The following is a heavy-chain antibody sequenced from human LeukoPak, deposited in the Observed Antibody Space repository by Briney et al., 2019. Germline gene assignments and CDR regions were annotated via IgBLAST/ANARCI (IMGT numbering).Heavy chain of an antibody. Sequence: GGSLTLSCAASGFTFSSYAMSWVRQAPGKGLEWVSAVSGSGGSTYYADSVKGRFTISRDNAKNSLYLQMNSLRAEDTAVYYCAELGITMIGGVWGKGTTVTISS. D-gene: IGHD3-10*02. CDR3: AELGITMIGGV. V-gene: IGHV3-23*01. J-gene: IGHJ6*04. CDR1: GFTFSSYA. CDR2: VSGSGGST.